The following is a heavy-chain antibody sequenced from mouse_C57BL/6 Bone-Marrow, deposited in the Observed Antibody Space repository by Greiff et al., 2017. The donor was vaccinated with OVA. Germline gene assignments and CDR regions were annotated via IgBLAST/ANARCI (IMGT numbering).Heavy chain of an antibody. J-gene: IGHJ2*01. CDR2: IDPSDSYT. Sequence: QVQLQQPGAELVRPGTSVKLSCKASGYTFTSYWMHWVKQRPGQGLEWIGVIDPSDSYTNYNQKFKGKATLTVDTSSSTAYMPLSRLTSEDSGVYYWATFMTAVVDECWGQGTTLGVSS. D-gene: IGHD1-1*01. CDR1: GYTFTSYW. CDR3: ATFMTAVVDEC. V-gene: IGHV1-59*01.